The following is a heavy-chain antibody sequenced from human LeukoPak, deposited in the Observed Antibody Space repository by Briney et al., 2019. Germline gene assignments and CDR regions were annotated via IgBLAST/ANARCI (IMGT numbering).Heavy chain of an antibody. CDR1: GFTFSSYG. Sequence: GRSLRLSCAASGFTFSSYGMHWVRQAPGKGLEWVAVISYDGSNKYYADSVEGRFTISRDNSKNTLYLQMNSLRAEDTAVYYCAIVSVWGQGTLVTVSS. CDR3: AIVSV. J-gene: IGHJ4*02. D-gene: IGHD3-10*01. CDR2: ISYDGSNK. V-gene: IGHV3-30*03.